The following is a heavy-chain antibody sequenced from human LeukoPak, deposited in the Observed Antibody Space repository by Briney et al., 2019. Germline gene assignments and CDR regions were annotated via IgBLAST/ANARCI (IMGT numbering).Heavy chain of an antibody. CDR3: ARAPSVPAGLDY. V-gene: IGHV3-23*01. CDR1: GFTFTTYA. Sequence: GGSLRLSCTASGFTFTTYAMSWVRQPPGKGLEWVSTISGSGGSTYYADSVKGRFTFSRDNSKNTLYLQMNSLRAEDTAVYYCARAPSVPAGLDYWGQGTLVTVSS. CDR2: ISGSGGST. J-gene: IGHJ4*02. D-gene: IGHD6-19*01.